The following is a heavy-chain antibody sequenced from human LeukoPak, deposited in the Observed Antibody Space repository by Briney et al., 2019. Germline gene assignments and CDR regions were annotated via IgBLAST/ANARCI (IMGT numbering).Heavy chain of an antibody. CDR3: AKIAADDY. Sequence: PGGSLRLSCAASGFTVSSNYMSWVRQAPGKGLEWVAFIRYDGSNKYYADSVKGRFTISRDNSKNTLYLQMNSLRAEDTAVYYCAKIAADDYWGQGTLVTVSS. CDR2: IRYDGSNK. D-gene: IGHD6-13*01. J-gene: IGHJ4*02. V-gene: IGHV3-30*02. CDR1: GFTVSSNY.